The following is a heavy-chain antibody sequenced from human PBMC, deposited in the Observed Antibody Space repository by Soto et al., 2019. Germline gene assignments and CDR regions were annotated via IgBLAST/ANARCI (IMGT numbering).Heavy chain of an antibody. D-gene: IGHD1-26*01. J-gene: IGHJ4*01. CDR3: ARVVLVGATPDYFDH. CDR1: GFSGSRKF. CDR2: LYSGGTT. V-gene: IGHV3-53*01. Sequence: EVQLVESGGSFIQPGGSLRLSCAVSGFSGSRKFLSWNRPAPGKGLEWVSILYSGGTTYYTGSVEGRFTMSGDDSKNTVYLQMKSLRVEDTATYFCARVVLVGATPDYFDHWGQGSLVTVSS.